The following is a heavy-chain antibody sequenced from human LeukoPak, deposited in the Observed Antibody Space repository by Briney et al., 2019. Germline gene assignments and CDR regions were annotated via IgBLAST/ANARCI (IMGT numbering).Heavy chain of an antibody. D-gene: IGHD5-18*01. Sequence: PGRSLRLSCAASGFTFSSYAMHWVRQAPGEGLEWVAVISYDGSNKYYADSVKGRFTISRDNSKNTLYLQMNSLRAEDTAVYYCATEEVDTATLLDYWGQGTLVTVSS. CDR1: GFTFSSYA. CDR3: ATEEVDTATLLDY. CDR2: ISYDGSNK. J-gene: IGHJ4*02. V-gene: IGHV3-30-3*01.